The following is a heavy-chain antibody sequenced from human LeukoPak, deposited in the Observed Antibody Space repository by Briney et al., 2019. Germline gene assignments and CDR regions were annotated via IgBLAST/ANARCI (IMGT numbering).Heavy chain of an antibody. V-gene: IGHV3-23*01. D-gene: IGHD3-9*01. CDR2: ISGSGGST. CDR3: AKDGTVRSGDLTGYYLYYFDY. CDR1: GFTFSSYG. J-gene: IGHJ4*02. Sequence: GGSLRLSCAASGFTFSSYGMSWVRQAPGKGLEWVSAISGSGGSTYYADSVKGRFTISRDNSKNTLYLQMNSLRAEDTAVYYCAKDGTVRSGDLTGYYLYYFDYWGQGTLVTVSS.